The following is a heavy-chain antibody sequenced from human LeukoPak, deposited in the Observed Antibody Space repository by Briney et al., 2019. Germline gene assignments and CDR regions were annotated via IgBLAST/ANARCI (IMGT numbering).Heavy chain of an antibody. CDR2: ISAYNGNT. V-gene: IGHV1-18*01. D-gene: IGHD3-10*01. J-gene: IGHJ5*02. CDR3: ARDTMVRGVILTHGFDP. CDR1: GYTFTSYG. Sequence: ASVKVSCKASGYTFTSYGISWVRQGPGQGLEWMGWISAYNGNTNYAQKLQGRVTMTTDTSTSTAYMELRSLRSDDTAVYYCARDTMVRGVILTHGFDPWGQGTLVTVSS.